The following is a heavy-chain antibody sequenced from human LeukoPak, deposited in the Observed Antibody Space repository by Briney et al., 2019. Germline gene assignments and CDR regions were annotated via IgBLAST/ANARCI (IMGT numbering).Heavy chain of an antibody. CDR1: QFPFSDYY. J-gene: IGHJ4*02. CDR3: ARVQGVSRPYYSDF. D-gene: IGHD3-10*01. Sequence: GGSLRLSCAASQFPFSDYYMSWIRQAPGKGLEWISYITSSGSTTYYADSVKGRYTISRDNAKNSLYLQMNSLRADDTAVYYCARVQGVSRPYYSDFWGRGTLVTVSS. V-gene: IGHV3-11*01. CDR2: ITSSGSTT.